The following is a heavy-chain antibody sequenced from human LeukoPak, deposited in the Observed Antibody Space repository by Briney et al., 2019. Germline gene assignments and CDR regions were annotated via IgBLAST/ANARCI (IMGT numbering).Heavy chain of an antibody. J-gene: IGHJ4*02. V-gene: IGHV3-23*01. CDR1: GFIFSSFA. Sequence: GGSLRLSCAASGFIFSSFAMSWVRQAPGKGLEWVSTISGSGSATFYADSVKGRFTISRDNSKNTLYLQMNSLRAEDTAVYYCARDRTGYSSGWSPGDWGQGTLVTVSS. CDR2: ISGSGSAT. CDR3: ARDRTGYSSGWSPGD. D-gene: IGHD6-19*01.